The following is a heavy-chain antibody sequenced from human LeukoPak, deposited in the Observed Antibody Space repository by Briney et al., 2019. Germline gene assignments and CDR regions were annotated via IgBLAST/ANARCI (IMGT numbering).Heavy chain of an antibody. CDR3: ARGLDYPWYYDSSGYFDY. D-gene: IGHD3-22*01. CDR2: IYYSGST. Sequence: SETLSLTCTVSGVSISSYYWSWIRQPPGKGLEWIGYIYYSGSTNYNPSLKSRVTISVDTSKNQFSLKLSSVTAADTAVYYCARGLDYPWYYDSSGYFDYWGQGTLVTVSS. J-gene: IGHJ4*02. V-gene: IGHV4-59*01. CDR1: GVSISSYY.